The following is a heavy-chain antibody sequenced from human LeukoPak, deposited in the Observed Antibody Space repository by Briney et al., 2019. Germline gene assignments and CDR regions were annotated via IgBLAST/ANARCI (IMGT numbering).Heavy chain of an antibody. CDR2: INHSGST. V-gene: IGHV4-34*01. J-gene: IGHJ4*02. D-gene: IGHD6-19*01. CDR1: GGSFSGYY. Sequence: PSETLSLTCAVYGGSFSGYYWSWIRQPPGKGLEWIGEINHSGSTNYNPSLKGRVTISVDTSKNQFSLKLSSVTAADTAVYYCARGRIAVAGTSGNWGQGTLVTVSS. CDR3: ARGRIAVAGTSGN.